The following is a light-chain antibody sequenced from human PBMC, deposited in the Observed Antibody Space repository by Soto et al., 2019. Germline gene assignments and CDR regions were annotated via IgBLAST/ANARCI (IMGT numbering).Light chain of an antibody. CDR2: GAS. V-gene: IGKV3-20*01. CDR1: PSVSSSD. J-gene: IGKJ5*01. CDR3: QQYKSWPIT. Sequence: EVVFTQSPSTLTLYPGERATLSCSASPSVSSSDLAWYQQKPGQAPRLLISGASNRATGTPDRFSGSGSGTEFTLTISGLQSEDFAVYYCQQYKSWPITSGQGTRLEIK.